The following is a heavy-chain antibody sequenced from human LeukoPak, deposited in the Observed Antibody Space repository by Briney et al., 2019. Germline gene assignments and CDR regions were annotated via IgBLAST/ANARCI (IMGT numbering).Heavy chain of an antibody. V-gene: IGHV4-30-4*01. Sequence: SETLSLTCTVSGGSISSGDYYWRWIRQPPGKGLEWIGYIYYSGSTYYNPSLKSRVTISVDTSKNQFSLKLSSVTAADTAVYYCARERGTWIQLEAEYNWFDPWGQGTLVTVSS. CDR1: GGSISSGDYY. CDR2: IYYSGST. D-gene: IGHD5-18*01. CDR3: ARERGTWIQLEAEYNWFDP. J-gene: IGHJ5*02.